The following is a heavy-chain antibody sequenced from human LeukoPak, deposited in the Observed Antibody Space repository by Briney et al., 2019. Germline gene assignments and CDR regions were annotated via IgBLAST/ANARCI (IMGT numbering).Heavy chain of an antibody. Sequence: GGSLRLSCAASGFTFSNAYMNWVRQAPGKGLEWVGRIKPKTEGETTEYAAPVKDRFSISRDDSKSMMYLQMNSLKTEDTAVYYCITPLPYSAQGGQGTLVTVSS. V-gene: IGHV3-15*07. D-gene: IGHD2-21*01. CDR1: GFTFSNAY. CDR2: IKPKTEGETT. CDR3: ITPLPYSAQ. J-gene: IGHJ4*02.